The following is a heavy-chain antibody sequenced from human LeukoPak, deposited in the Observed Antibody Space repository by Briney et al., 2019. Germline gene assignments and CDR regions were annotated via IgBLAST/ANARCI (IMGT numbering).Heavy chain of an antibody. CDR3: ARDWGHLMAFDI. D-gene: IGHD2-8*01. V-gene: IGHV3-15*01. J-gene: IGHJ3*02. CDR1: GFTFSNAW. Sequence: GGSLRLSCAASGFTFSNAWMSWVRQAPGKGLEWVGRIKSKTVGGTTDYAAPVKGRFTISRDDSKNTLYLQMNSLRAEDTAVYYCARDWGHLMAFDIWGQGTMVTVSS. CDR2: IKSKTVGGTT.